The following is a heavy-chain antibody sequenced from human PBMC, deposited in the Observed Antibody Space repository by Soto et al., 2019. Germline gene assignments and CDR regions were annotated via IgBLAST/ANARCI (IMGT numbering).Heavy chain of an antibody. Sequence: PXGSLRLSCAASGCTFSDSWMDWARQLPGKGPEWVANINQDGSGKNYVDSVKGRFTISRDNAKNSLYLQMNSLRAEDTAVYYCASLGRHGWGQGTTVTVSX. D-gene: IGHD3-16*01. V-gene: IGHV3-7*01. CDR2: INQDGSGK. CDR3: ASLGRHG. CDR1: GCTFSDSW. J-gene: IGHJ6*01.